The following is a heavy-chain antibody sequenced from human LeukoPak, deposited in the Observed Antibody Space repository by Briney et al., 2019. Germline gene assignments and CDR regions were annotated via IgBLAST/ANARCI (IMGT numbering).Heavy chain of an antibody. V-gene: IGHV4-34*01. D-gene: IGHD1-26*01. CDR1: GGSFSGYY. J-gene: IGHJ6*03. CDR2: INHSGST. Sequence: SETLSLTCAVYGGSFSGYYWSWIRQPPGKGLEWIGEINHSGSTNYNPSLRSRVTISVDTSKNQFSQKLSSVTAADTAVYYCARARPGGSYYMDVWGKGTTVTVSS. CDR3: ARARPGGSYYMDV.